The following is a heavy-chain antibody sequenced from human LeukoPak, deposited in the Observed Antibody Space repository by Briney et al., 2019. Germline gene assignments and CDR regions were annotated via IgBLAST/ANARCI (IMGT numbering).Heavy chain of an antibody. Sequence: GGSLRLSCAASGFTFSNYGMSWVRQAPGKGLEWVSVISSTGGITYYADSVKGRFTISRDNSKNTLYLQMNSLRAEDTAVYYCAKDSVQYSYGLFDYWGQGTLVTVSS. D-gene: IGHD5-18*01. V-gene: IGHV3-23*01. CDR3: AKDSVQYSYGLFDY. CDR2: ISSTGGIT. J-gene: IGHJ4*02. CDR1: GFTFSNYG.